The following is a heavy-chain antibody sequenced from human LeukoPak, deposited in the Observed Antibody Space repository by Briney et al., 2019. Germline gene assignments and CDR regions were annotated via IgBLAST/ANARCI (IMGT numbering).Heavy chain of an antibody. CDR1: GYSISSGYY. Sequence: SETLSLTCNASGYSISSGYYRGWIRQPPGKGLEWIGSIYHSGSTDYKVSLKSRVTISIDTSKNHFSLQVNTVTAADTAVYYCAVDPRATGATCYYCYYMDVWGKGTTVTVSS. D-gene: IGHD1-1*01. CDR2: IYHSGST. J-gene: IGHJ6*03. CDR3: AVDPRATGATCYYCYYMDV. V-gene: IGHV4-38-2*02.